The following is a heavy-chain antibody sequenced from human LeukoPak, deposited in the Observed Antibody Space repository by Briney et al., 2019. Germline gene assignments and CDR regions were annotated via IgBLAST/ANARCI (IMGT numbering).Heavy chain of an antibody. CDR1: GYSFTSYW. D-gene: IGHD7-27*01. CDR3: ATWDPDTGVMVDY. Sequence: GESLKISCKGSGYSFTSYWIGWVRQMSGKGLEWMGIIYPGDSDTRYSPSFQGQVTISADKSISTAYLQWSSLKASDTAMYYCATWDPDTGVMVDYWGQGTLVTVSS. CDR2: IYPGDSDT. V-gene: IGHV5-51*01. J-gene: IGHJ4*02.